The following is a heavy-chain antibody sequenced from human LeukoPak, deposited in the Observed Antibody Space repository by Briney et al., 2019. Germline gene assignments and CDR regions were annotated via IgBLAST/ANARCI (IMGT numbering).Heavy chain of an antibody. CDR1: GFTFSSYA. D-gene: IGHD2-2*01. Sequence: GGSLRLSCAASGFTFSSYAMSWVRQAPGKGLEWVSAISGSGGSTYSADSVKGRSTISRDNSKNTLYLQMNSLRAEDTAVYYCAKDDRVVVPAAIFDYWGQGTLVTVSS. V-gene: IGHV3-23*01. CDR3: AKDDRVVVPAAIFDY. CDR2: ISGSGGST. J-gene: IGHJ4*02.